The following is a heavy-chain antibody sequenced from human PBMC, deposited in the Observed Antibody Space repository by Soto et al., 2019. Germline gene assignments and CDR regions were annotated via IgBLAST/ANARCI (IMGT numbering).Heavy chain of an antibody. CDR1: EFTFSNYA. J-gene: IGHJ5*02. Sequence: EVQLLEPGGGLVQPGGSLRRSCTASEFTFSNYAMSWLRQAPGKGLEPVSGISADGAGAYYAESVKGRFTISRDNTKNTLYVQMHGLRAEDTAVYYCVNWAVLLTTSGGCCNWFDPWGQGALVTVSS. CDR3: VNWAVLLTTSGGCCNWFDP. D-gene: IGHD1-1*01. CDR2: ISADGAGA. V-gene: IGHV3-23*01.